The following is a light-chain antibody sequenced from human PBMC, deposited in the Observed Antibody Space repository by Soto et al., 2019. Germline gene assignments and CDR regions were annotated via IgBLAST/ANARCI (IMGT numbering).Light chain of an antibody. J-gene: IGKJ4*01. V-gene: IGKV3-20*01. CDR3: KQYGYSPLT. CDR2: GAS. Sequence: EIVLTQSPGTLSLSPGERATLSCRASESVSDNYLAWYQQRSGQAPRLFIYGASSRACAVPDRFSGSGAGAEFAPTISTLEPEDFGLYYCKQYGYSPLTSGLGTKVAI. CDR1: ESVSDNY.